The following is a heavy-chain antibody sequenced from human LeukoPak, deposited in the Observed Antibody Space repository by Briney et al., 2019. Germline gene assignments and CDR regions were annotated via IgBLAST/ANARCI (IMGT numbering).Heavy chain of an antibody. V-gene: IGHV4-4*02. D-gene: IGHD3-16*01. CDR3: ARAGPVGQLIFDY. Sequence: SETLSLTCAVSGGSISSSNWWSWVRQPPGKGLEWIGEIYHSGSTNYNPSLKSRVTISVDKSKNQFSLKLSSVTAADTAVYYCARAGPVGQLIFDYWGQGTLVTVSS. CDR1: GGSISSSNW. J-gene: IGHJ4*02. CDR2: IYHSGST.